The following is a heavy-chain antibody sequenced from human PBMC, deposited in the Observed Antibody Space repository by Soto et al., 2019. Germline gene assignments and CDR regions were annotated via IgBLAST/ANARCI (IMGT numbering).Heavy chain of an antibody. D-gene: IGHD5-18*01. V-gene: IGHV1-8*01. Sequence: QGQLVQSGAEVKKPGASVKVSCKASGYTFTSYDINWVRPATGQGLEWMGWMNPNSGNTAYAQTFQGRVTMPRNTSISTASKELSSLRAEDTAVYYCTRESSYGLVYGGQGTLVTVSS. CDR1: GYTFTSYD. CDR3: TRESSYGLVY. J-gene: IGHJ4*02. CDR2: MNPNSGNT.